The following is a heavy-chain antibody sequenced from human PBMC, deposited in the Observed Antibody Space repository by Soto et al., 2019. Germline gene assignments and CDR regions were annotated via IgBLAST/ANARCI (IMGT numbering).Heavy chain of an antibody. CDR1: GFTFSRYG. Sequence: PGGSLRLSCAASGFTFSRYGMNWLRQAPGKGLEWVASISSSTSYVYYADSVKGRFSTSRDNAKNILYLEMYGLRTEDTAVYYWARDPSEGRVGNWFESWGQGTLVTVSS. V-gene: IGHV3-21*06. J-gene: IGHJ5*01. CDR3: ARDPSEGRVGNWFES. CDR2: ISSSTSYV. D-gene: IGHD2-2*01.